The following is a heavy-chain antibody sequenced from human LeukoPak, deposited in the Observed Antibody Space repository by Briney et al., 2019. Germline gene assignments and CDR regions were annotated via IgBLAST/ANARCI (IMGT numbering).Heavy chain of an antibody. CDR1: GYTFTSYD. CDR3: ARGAVPAAGDWFDP. V-gene: IGHV1-8*03. J-gene: IGHJ5*02. Sequence: GASVKVSCKASGYTFTSYDINWVRQATGQGLEWMGWMNHNSGNTGYAQKFQGRVTITRNTSISTAYMELSSLRSEDTAVYYCARGAVPAAGDWFDPWGQGTLVTVSS. D-gene: IGHD2-2*01. CDR2: MNHNSGNT.